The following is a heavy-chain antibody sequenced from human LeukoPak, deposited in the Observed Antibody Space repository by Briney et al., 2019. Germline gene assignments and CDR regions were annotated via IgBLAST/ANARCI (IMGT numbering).Heavy chain of an antibody. V-gene: IGHV1-69*04. CDR1: GGTFSSYA. CDR2: IIPIFGIA. CDR3: ASRDYGGSNDS. Sequence: SVKVSCKASGGTFSSYAISWVRQAPGQGLEWMGRIIPIFGIANYAQKFQGRVTITADKSTSTAYMELSSLSSEDTAVYYCASRDYGGSNDSWGQGTLVTVSS. J-gene: IGHJ4*02. D-gene: IGHD4-23*01.